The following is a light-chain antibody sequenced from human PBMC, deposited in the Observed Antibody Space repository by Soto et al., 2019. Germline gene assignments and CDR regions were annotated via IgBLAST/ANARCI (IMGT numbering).Light chain of an antibody. Sequence: DIELTHSPSSLSASVGARVIITCRASLSISRYLHWYHQQPGKGPKVLIYGASSLQSGVSSRLSGSGSGTDFTLTISSVRPEDLGSFYCQQTFNSPITCGQGTRREIK. CDR1: LSISRY. J-gene: IGKJ5*01. CDR2: GAS. V-gene: IGKV1-39*01. CDR3: QQTFNSPIT.